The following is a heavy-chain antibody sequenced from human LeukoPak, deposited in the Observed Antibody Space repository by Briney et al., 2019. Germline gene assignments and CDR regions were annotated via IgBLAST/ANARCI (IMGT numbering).Heavy chain of an antibody. V-gene: IGHV4-39*01. CDR1: GGSISSSSYY. J-gene: IGHJ4*02. CDR2: IYYSGST. D-gene: IGHD6-19*01. CDR3: ARILDSGWTDY. Sequence: KPSETLSLTCTVSGGSISSSSYYRGWIRQPPGKGLEWIGSIYYSGSTYYNPSLKSRVTTSVDTSKNQFSLKLSSVTAADTAVYYCARILDSGWTDYWGQGTLVTVSS.